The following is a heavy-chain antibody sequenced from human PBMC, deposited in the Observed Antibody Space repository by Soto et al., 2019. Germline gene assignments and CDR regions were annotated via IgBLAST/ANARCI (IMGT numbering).Heavy chain of an antibody. J-gene: IGHJ4*02. D-gene: IGHD5-12*01. CDR3: ARDAYSGDADRDY. V-gene: IGHV3-48*02. CDR2: ISSSRSNI. CDR1: GFTFSSYS. Sequence: GGSLRLSCAASGFTFSSYSMNWVRQAPGKGLEWVSYISSSRSNIYYADSVKGRFTISRDNAKNTLYLQMNSLRDEDTAGYYGARDAYSGDADRDYWGQGTLVTVSS.